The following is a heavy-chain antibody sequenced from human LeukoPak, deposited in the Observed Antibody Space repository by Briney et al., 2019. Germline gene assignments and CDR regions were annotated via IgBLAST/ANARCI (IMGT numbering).Heavy chain of an antibody. CDR3: ARRGLRYFDWLPR. Sequence: SETLSLTCAVYGGSFSGYYWSWIRQPPGKGLEWIGEINHSGSTNYNPSLKSRVTISVDTSKNQFSLKLSSVTAADTAVYYCARRGLRYFDWLPRWGQGTLVTVSS. V-gene: IGHV4-34*01. D-gene: IGHD3-9*01. J-gene: IGHJ4*02. CDR1: GGSFSGYY. CDR2: INHSGST.